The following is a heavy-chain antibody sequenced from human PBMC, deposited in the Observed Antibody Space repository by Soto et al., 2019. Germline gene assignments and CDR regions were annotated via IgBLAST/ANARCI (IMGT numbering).Heavy chain of an antibody. D-gene: IGHD6-19*01. CDR3: ARDPKVGYSSGWFFDY. J-gene: IGHJ4*02. CDR2: IYYSGST. V-gene: IGHV4-59*01. CDR1: GGSISSYY. Sequence: SETLSLTCTVSGGSISSYYWSWIRQPPGKGLEWIGYIYYSGSTNYNPSLKSRVTISVDTSKNQFSLKLSSVTAADTAVYYCARDPKVGYSSGWFFDYWGQRTLVTVSS.